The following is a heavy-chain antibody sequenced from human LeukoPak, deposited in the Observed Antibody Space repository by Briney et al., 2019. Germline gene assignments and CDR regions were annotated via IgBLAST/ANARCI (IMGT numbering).Heavy chain of an antibody. V-gene: IGHV1-8*01. J-gene: IGHJ6*02. Sequence: ASVKVSCKASGYTFTSYDIHWVRQATGQGLEWMGWMNPNSGNTGYAQKFQGRVTMTRNTSISTAYMELSSLRSEDTAVYYCARWVPGSYYYYYGMDVWGQGTTVTVSS. CDR2: MNPNSGNT. CDR3: ARWVPGSYYYYYGMDV. D-gene: IGHD1-26*01. CDR1: GYTFTSYD.